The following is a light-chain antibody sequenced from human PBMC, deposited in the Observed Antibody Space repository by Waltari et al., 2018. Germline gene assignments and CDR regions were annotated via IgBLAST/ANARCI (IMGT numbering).Light chain of an antibody. V-gene: IGKV1-5*03. CDR2: KAS. Sequence: DLQMTQSPSTLSASVGDRVIFSCRASQSISKWLAWYQQKPGKAPKLLIYKASTLESGVPSWISSGRSGTKFTLTISSLQPDDFSTYYCQQYNSYSLLSFGGGTKVEIK. CDR3: QQYNSYSLLS. CDR1: QSISKW. J-gene: IGKJ4*01.